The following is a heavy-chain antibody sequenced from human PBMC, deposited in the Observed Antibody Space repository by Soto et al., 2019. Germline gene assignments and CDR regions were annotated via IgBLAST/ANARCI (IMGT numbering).Heavy chain of an antibody. CDR3: ARDPVATELHQVFWFDP. CDR2: VYYSDTT. CDR1: GGSISSGDYY. V-gene: IGHV4-30-4*01. D-gene: IGHD6-13*01. J-gene: IGHJ5*02. Sequence: SETLSLTCTVSGGSISSGDYYWSWIRQPPEKGLERIGSVYYSDTTYYNPSLKSRVTISVDTSKTQFSLKLSSVTAADTAVYFCARDPVATELHQVFWFDPWGQGTLVTVSS.